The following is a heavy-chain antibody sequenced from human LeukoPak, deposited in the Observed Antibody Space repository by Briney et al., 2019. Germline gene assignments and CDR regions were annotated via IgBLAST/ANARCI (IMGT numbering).Heavy chain of an antibody. V-gene: IGHV3-7*03. Sequence: PGGSLRLSCAASGFSFSNAWINWVRQAPGKGLEWVASINHNGNVNYYVDSVKGRFTISRDNAKNSLYLQMSNLRAEDTAVYFCARGGGLDVWGQGATVTVSS. CDR2: INHNGNVN. D-gene: IGHD3-16*01. J-gene: IGHJ6*02. CDR1: GFSFSNAW. CDR3: ARGGGLDV.